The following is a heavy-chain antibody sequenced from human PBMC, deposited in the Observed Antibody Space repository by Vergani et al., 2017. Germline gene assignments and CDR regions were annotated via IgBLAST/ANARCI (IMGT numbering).Heavy chain of an antibody. D-gene: IGHD3-9*01. CDR1: GGSISSSSYY. Sequence: QLQLQESGPGLVKPSETLSLTRTVSGGSISSSSYYWGWIRQPPGKGLEWIGSIYYSGSTYYNPSLKSRVTISVDPSKNQFSLKLSSVTAADTAVYYCARGAYDILTVRFSGWFDPWGQGTLVTVSS. CDR3: ARGAYDILTVRFSGWFDP. J-gene: IGHJ5*02. V-gene: IGHV4-39*01. CDR2: IYYSGST.